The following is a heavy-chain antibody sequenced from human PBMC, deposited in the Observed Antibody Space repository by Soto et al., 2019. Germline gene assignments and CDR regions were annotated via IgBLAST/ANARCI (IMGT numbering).Heavy chain of an antibody. CDR1: GFSLSTSGVG. Sequence: QITLKESGPTLVKPTQTLTLTCTFSGFSLSTSGVGVGWIRQPPGKALEWLALIYWDDDKRYSPSLKSRLTITKDTSKNQVVLTMTNMDPVDTATYYCALRPGRTTVTTGYFDYWGQGTLVTVSS. D-gene: IGHD4-17*01. CDR2: IYWDDDK. V-gene: IGHV2-5*02. J-gene: IGHJ4*02. CDR3: ALRPGRTTVTTGYFDY.